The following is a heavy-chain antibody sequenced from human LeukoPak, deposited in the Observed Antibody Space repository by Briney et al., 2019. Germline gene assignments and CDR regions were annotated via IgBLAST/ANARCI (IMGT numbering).Heavy chain of an antibody. Sequence: PGGSLRLSCAASGFTFSTYYMSWVRQAPGKGLGWVSGIYGGGNSYYADSVTGRFTISRDNSRNTLYLQMNSLRGEDTAVYYCARELTVGATIDYWGQGTLVTVSS. J-gene: IGHJ4*02. CDR1: GFTFSTYY. V-gene: IGHV3-66*02. CDR3: ARELTVGATIDY. CDR2: IYGGGNS. D-gene: IGHD1-26*01.